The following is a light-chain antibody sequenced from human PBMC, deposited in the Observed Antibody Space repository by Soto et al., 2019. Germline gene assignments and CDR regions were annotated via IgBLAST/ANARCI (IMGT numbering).Light chain of an antibody. CDR1: QSISSY. Sequence: DIQMTQSPSSLSASVGDRVTITCRASQSISSYLNWYQQKPGKAPKRLIYAASSLQSGDPSRFSGSGSGTDFTLTISSLQPEDFATYYCQQSYSTPYTVGQGTKLEIK. CDR2: AAS. V-gene: IGKV1-39*01. CDR3: QQSYSTPYT. J-gene: IGKJ2*01.